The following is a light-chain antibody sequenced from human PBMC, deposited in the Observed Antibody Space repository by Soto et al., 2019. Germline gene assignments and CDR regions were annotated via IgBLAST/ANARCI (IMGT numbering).Light chain of an antibody. V-gene: IGLV2-14*01. CDR3: SSYTSSRTRV. CDR2: EVS. J-gene: IGLJ1*01. Sequence: QSALTQPASVSGSPGQSITNSCTGTSSDVGGYNYVSWYQQHPGKAPKLMIYEVSNRPSGVSNRFSGSKSGNTASLTISGLQAEDEADYYCSSYTSSRTRVFGTGTKLTVL. CDR1: SSDVGGYNY.